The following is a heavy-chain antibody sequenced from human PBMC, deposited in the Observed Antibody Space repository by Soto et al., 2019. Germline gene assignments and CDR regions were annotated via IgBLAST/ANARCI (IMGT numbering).Heavy chain of an antibody. CDR2: ISGRSGYT. CDR3: ARRGVTTVNKRIYKWFDP. CDR1: GFTFSDYY. D-gene: IGHD4-17*01. V-gene: IGHV3-11*06. J-gene: IGHJ5*02. Sequence: PGGSLRLSCAASGFTFSDYYMTWIRQAPGKGLEWVSYISGRSGYTKYADSVKGRFTISRDNANNSLYLQMNSLRAEDTAVYYCARRGVTTVNKRIYKWFDPWGQGTLVTVSS.